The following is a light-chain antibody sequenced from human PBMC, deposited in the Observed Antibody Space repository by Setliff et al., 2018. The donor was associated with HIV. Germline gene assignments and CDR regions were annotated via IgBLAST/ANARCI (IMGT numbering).Light chain of an antibody. CDR2: DVS. CDR1: SSDVGGYNY. CDR3: CSYAGNSYV. J-gene: IGLJ1*01. Sequence: QSALAQPHSVSGSPGQSVTISCTGTSSDVGGYNYVSWYQQHPDKASKLMIYDVSKRPSGVPDRFSGSKSGNTASLTISGLQAEDEADYHCCSYAGNSYVFGTGTKVTVL. V-gene: IGLV2-11*01.